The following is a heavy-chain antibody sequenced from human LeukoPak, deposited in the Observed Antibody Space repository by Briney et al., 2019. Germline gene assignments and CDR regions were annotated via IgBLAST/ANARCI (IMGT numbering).Heavy chain of an antibody. J-gene: IGHJ4*02. CDR2: IYYSGST. V-gene: IGHV4-59*12. CDR1: GGSISSYY. D-gene: IGHD5-12*01. CDR3: ARDIVVTIDY. Sequence: SETLSLTCTVSGGSISSYYWSWIRQPPGKGLEWIGYIYYSGSTNYNPSLKSRVTISVDTSKNQFSLKLSSVTAADTAVYYCARDIVVTIDYWGQGTLVTVSS.